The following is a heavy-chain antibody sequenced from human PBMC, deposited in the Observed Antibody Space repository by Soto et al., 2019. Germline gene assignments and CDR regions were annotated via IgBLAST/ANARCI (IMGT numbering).Heavy chain of an antibody. J-gene: IGHJ4*02. V-gene: IGHV3-48*03. D-gene: IGHD3-10*01. CDR1: GFTFSSYE. CDR2: ISSSGSTI. Sequence: LRLSCAASGFTFSSYEMNWVRQAPGKGLEWVSYISSSGSTIYYADSVKGRFTISRDNAKNSLYLQMNSLRAEDTAVYYCASSRGVISYFDYWGQGTLVTVSS. CDR3: ASSRGVISYFDY.